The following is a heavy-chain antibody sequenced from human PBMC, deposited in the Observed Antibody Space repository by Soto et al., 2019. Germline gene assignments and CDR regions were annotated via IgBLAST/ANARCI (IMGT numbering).Heavy chain of an antibody. V-gene: IGHV1-69*13. CDR2: IIPIFGTA. J-gene: IGHJ4*02. CDR3: ARDGKGNIPFDY. CDR1: GGTFSSYA. D-gene: IGHD1-26*01. Sequence: SVKVSCKASGGTFSSYAISWVRQAPGQGLEWMGGIIPIFGTANYAQKFQGRVTITADESTSTAYMELSSLRSEDTAVYYCARDGKGNIPFDYWGQGTLVTVSS.